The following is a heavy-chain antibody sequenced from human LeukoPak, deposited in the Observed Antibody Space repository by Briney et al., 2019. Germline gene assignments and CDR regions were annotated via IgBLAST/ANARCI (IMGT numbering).Heavy chain of an antibody. CDR3: ATGIGYCSGGSCRDYFDY. D-gene: IGHD2-15*01. CDR2: ISYDGSNK. J-gene: IGHJ4*02. V-gene: IGHV3-30*04. CDR1: GFTFSSYA. Sequence: GGSLRLSCAASGFTFSSYAMHWVRQAPGKGLEWVAVISYDGSNKYYADSVKGRFTISRDNSKNTLYLQMNSLRAEDTAVYYCATGIGYCSGGSCRDYFDYWGQGTLVTVSS.